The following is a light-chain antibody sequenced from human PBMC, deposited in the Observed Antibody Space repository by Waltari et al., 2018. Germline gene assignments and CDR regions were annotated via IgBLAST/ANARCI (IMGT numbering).Light chain of an antibody. CDR1: SSDIGFYNL. V-gene: IGLV2-23*02. CDR2: EVN. CDR3: CSYIGDSAWV. Sequence: QSPLTQPASVSGSPAQPITISCTGTSSDIGFYNLVSWYQQDPGKAPKVIIYEVNKRPSGVSNRFSGSKSGNTASLTISGLQAEDEADYYCCSYIGDSAWVFGGGTKVTVL. J-gene: IGLJ3*02.